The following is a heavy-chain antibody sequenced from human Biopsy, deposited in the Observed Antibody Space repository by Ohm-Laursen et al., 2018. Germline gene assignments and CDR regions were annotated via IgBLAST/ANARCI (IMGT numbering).Heavy chain of an antibody. Sequence: GAPVKVSCKVSGYSLTELSMHWVRQAPGQGLEWMGGFAPENGRIVYSQKFQGRVTMTEDTSTSTAYMEVWRLRSDDTAVYYCAADINVWNVNYWGQGTQVSVSS. CDR3: AADINVWNVNY. CDR2: FAPENGRI. CDR1: GYSLTELS. D-gene: IGHD1-1*01. V-gene: IGHV1-24*01. J-gene: IGHJ4*02.